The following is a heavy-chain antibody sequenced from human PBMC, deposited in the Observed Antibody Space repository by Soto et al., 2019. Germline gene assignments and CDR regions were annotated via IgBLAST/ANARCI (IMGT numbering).Heavy chain of an antibody. CDR1: GGSISSSSYY. CDR2: IYYSGST. CDR3: ASQWYYDFWSGYYPPYYYGMDV. D-gene: IGHD3-3*01. J-gene: IGHJ6*02. Sequence: PSETLSLTCTVSGGSISSSSYYWGWIRQPPGKGLEWIGSIYYSGSTYYNPSLKSRVTISVDTSKNQFSLKLSSVTAADTAVYYCASQWYYDFWSGYYPPYYYGMDVWGQGTTVTVSS. V-gene: IGHV4-39*01.